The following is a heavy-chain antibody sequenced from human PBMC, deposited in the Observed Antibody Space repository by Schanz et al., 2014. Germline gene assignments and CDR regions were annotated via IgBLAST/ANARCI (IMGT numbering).Heavy chain of an antibody. J-gene: IGHJ4*02. CDR1: GFSVGNKY. CDR2: ISSASSTI. Sequence: EVQLVESGGGLVQPGGSLRLSCAASGFSVGNKYMNWVRQAPGKGLEWVSYISSASSTINYADSVKGRFTISRDNAKNSLFLQMNSLRVEDTAVYFCVSQTGSPNYWGQGTLVTVSS. CDR3: VSQTGSPNY. D-gene: IGHD6-13*01. V-gene: IGHV3-48*01.